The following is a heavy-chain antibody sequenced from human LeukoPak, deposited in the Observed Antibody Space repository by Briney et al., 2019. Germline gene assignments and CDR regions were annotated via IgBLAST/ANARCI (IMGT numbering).Heavy chain of an antibody. V-gene: IGHV4-4*02. CDR2: VYHSGST. Sequence: SETLSLTCAVSGGSISSSNWWSWVRQPPGKGLEWIGEVYHSGSTNYNPSLKSRVTISVDKSKNQFSLKLSSVTAADTAVYYCGAGSGYYYESGAFDIWGQGTMVTVSS. D-gene: IGHD3-22*01. CDR3: GAGSGYYYESGAFDI. J-gene: IGHJ3*02. CDR1: GGSISSSNW.